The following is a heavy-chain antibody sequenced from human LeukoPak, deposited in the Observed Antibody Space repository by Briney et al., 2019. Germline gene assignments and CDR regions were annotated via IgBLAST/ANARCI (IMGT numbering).Heavy chain of an antibody. CDR1: GGSFSGYY. Sequence: SETQSLTCAVYGGSFSGYYWSWIRQPPGKGLEWIGEINHSGSTNYNPSLKSRVTISVDTSKNQFSLKLSSVTAADTAVYYCARDLWEYQLLYFFDYWGQGTLVTVSS. CDR3: ARDLWEYQLLYFFDY. J-gene: IGHJ4*02. D-gene: IGHD2-2*01. V-gene: IGHV4-34*01. CDR2: INHSGST.